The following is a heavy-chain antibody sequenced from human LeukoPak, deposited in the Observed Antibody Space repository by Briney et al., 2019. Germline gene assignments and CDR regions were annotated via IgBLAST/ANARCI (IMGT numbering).Heavy chain of an antibody. CDR3: ARAGRGWGYYFRAEYFQH. Sequence: PSETLSLTCAVYGGSFSGYYWSWIRQPPGKGLEWIGEINHSGSTYYNPSLKSRVTISVDTSKNQFSLKLSSVTAADTAVYYCARAGRGWGYYFRAEYFQHWGQGTLVTVSS. CDR2: INHSGST. V-gene: IGHV4-34*01. J-gene: IGHJ1*01. D-gene: IGHD3-22*01. CDR1: GGSFSGYY.